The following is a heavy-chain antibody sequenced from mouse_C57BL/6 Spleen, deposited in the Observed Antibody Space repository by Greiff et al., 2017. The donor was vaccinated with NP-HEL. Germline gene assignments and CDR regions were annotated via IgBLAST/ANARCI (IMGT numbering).Heavy chain of an antibody. CDR3: ARERGYSNYVGFAY. D-gene: IGHD2-5*01. Sequence: DVMLVESGGGLVKPGGSLKLSCAASGFTFSSYAMSWVRQTPEKRLEWVATISDGGSYTYYPDNVKGRFTISRDNSKNNLYLQMSHLKSEDTAMYYCARERGYSNYVGFAYWGQGTLVTVSA. J-gene: IGHJ3*01. V-gene: IGHV5-4*01. CDR2: ISDGGSYT. CDR1: GFTFSSYA.